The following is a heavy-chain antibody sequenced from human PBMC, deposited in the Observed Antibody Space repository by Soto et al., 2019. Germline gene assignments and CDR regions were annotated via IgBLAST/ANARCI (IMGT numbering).Heavy chain of an antibody. J-gene: IGHJ6*02. CDR1: GGTFRSYA. Sequence: KVSCKASGGTFRSYAISWVRQAPGQGLEWMGGIIPIFGTANYAQKFQGRVTITADESTSTAYMELSSLRSEDTAVYYCARVPQLELYYYYYGIDVWSQGTTVTVSS. CDR3: ARVPQLELYYYYYGIDV. V-gene: IGHV1-69*01. D-gene: IGHD1-1*01. CDR2: IIPIFGTA.